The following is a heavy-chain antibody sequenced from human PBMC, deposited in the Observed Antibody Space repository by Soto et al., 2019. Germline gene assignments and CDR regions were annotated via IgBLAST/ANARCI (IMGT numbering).Heavy chain of an antibody. Sequence: SETLSLTCTVSGDSIRSYYLSWIRQPPVKGLEWIGYIYDSGSTNYNPSLKSRVTISVDTSKNQFSLYLSSVTAADTAVIYCAIGVGGYSYGGLDSWGQGTLVTVSS. J-gene: IGHJ5*01. D-gene: IGHD5-18*01. CDR1: GDSIRSYY. CDR3: AIGVGGYSYGGLDS. V-gene: IGHV4-59*12. CDR2: IYDSGST.